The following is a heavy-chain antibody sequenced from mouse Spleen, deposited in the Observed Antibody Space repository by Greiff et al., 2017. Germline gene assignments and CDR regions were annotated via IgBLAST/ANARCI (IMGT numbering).Heavy chain of an antibody. V-gene: IGHV5-6-5*01. Sequence: EVHLVESGGGLVKPGGSLKLSCAASGFTFSSYAMSWVRQTPEKRLEWVASISSGGSTYYPDSVKGRFTISRDNARNILYLQMSSLRSEDTSMYYCARGYSSRGVAMDYWGQGTSVTGSS. CDR1: GFTFSSYA. J-gene: IGHJ4*01. CDR3: ARGYSSRGVAMDY. D-gene: IGHD1-1*01. CDR2: ISSGGST.